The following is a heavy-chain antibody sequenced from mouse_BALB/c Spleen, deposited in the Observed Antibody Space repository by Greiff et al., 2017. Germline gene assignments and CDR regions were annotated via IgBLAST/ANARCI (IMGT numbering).Heavy chain of an antibody. CDR3: ATTDYFDY. CDR1: GFTFSSYA. J-gene: IGHJ2*01. CDR2: ISSGGST. D-gene: IGHD1-1*01. V-gene: IGHV5-6-5*01. Sequence: EVKLMESGGGLVKPGGSLKLSCAASGFTFSSYAMSWVRQTPEKRLEWVASISSGGSTYYPDSVKGRFTISRDNARNILYLQMSSLRSEDTAMYYCATTDYFDYWGQGTTLTVSS.